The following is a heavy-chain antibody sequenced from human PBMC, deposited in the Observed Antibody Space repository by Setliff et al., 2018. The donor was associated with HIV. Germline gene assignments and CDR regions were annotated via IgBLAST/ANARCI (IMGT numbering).Heavy chain of an antibody. Sequence: SETLSLTCTVSGGSISSYYWSWIRQHPGMGLEWIGYIHYSGSTYYNPSLKSRVTISVDTSKNQFSLKLSSVTAADTAVYYCARRGDSSSYLYAFEIWGQGTMVTVSS. D-gene: IGHD3-22*01. J-gene: IGHJ3*02. CDR3: ARRGDSSSYLYAFEI. CDR2: IHYSGST. CDR1: GGSISSYY. V-gene: IGHV4-59*06.